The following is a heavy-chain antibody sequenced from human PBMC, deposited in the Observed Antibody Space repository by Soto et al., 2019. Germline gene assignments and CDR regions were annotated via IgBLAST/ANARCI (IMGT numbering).Heavy chain of an antibody. D-gene: IGHD4-17*01. CDR3: VRLPWADYGGIFAP. CDR2: AYHTGNT. CDR1: GDSISRSVW. V-gene: IGHV4-4*02. J-gene: IGHJ5*02. Sequence: SETLSLTCAVSGDSISRSVWWTWVRQSPGKGLEWIGDAYHTGNTNYSPSLRARVTITVDTSKNLFSLMLSSVTAADTATYYCVRLPWADYGGIFAPWGQGTLVTVSS.